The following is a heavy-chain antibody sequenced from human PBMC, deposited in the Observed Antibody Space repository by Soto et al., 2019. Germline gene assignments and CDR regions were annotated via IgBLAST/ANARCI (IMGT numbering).Heavy chain of an antibody. V-gene: IGHV1-58*01. CDR1: GFTFTSSA. Sequence: QMQLVQSGPEVKKPGTSVKVSCKASGFTFTSSAVQWVRQARGQRLEWRGWIVGGSGNTNYAQKLQERVTITRDMSTSTAYMELISLRSEDTAVYYCAAVDYDILTGYFYYYGMDVWGQGTTVTVSS. CDR2: IVGGSGNT. J-gene: IGHJ6*02. CDR3: AAVDYDILTGYFYYYGMDV. D-gene: IGHD3-9*01.